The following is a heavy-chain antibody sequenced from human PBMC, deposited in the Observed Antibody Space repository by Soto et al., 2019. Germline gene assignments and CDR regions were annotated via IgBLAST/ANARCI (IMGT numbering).Heavy chain of an antibody. D-gene: IGHD6-25*01. CDR1: GDSFNNYP. Sequence: SVKVSCKASGDSFNNYPVTWVRQAPGQGLEWMGGIIPALGRLNYAQKFEGRVTMTADTSTNTAYMELSSLRSEDTAVYYCAKGPWSGPYYYYYYMDVWGKGTTVTVSS. V-gene: IGHV1-69*06. J-gene: IGHJ6*03. CDR2: IIPALGRL. CDR3: AKGPWSGPYYYYYYMDV.